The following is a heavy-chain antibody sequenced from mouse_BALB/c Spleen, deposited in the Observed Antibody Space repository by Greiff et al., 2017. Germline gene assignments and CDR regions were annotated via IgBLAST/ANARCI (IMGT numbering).Heavy chain of an antibody. J-gene: IGHJ4*01. Sequence: LVKTGASVKISCKASGYSFTGYYMHWVKQSHGKSLEWIGYISCYNGATSYNQKFKGKATFTVDTSSSTAYMQFNSLTSEDSAVHYCARVGAMITTGPSYYYAMDYWGQGTSVTVSS. CDR3: ARVGAMITTGPSYYYAMDY. CDR2: ISCYNGAT. V-gene: IGHV1S34*01. D-gene: IGHD2-4*01. CDR1: GYSFTGYY.